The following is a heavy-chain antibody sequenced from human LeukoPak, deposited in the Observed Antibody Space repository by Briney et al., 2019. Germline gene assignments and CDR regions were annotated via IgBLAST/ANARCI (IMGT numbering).Heavy chain of an antibody. D-gene: IGHD3-16*01. CDR1: GFTFSSYE. CDR2: ISSSGSTI. J-gene: IGHJ5*02. CDR3: ARDLLMDWGNWFDP. V-gene: IGHV3-48*03. Sequence: GGSLRLSCAASGFTFSSYEMNWVRQAPGKGLEWVSYISSSGSTIYYADSEKGRFTISRDNAKNSLYLQMNSLRAEDTAVYYCARDLLMDWGNWFDPWGQGTLVTVSS.